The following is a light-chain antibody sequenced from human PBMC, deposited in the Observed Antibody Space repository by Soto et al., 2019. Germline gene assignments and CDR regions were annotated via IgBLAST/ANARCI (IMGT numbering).Light chain of an antibody. CDR2: GAS. CDR1: QSVSSNF. CDR3: QNYGSPPVT. J-gene: IGKJ4*01. Sequence: DIVLTQSPGTLSLSPGERATLSCSASQSVSSNFLAWYQQKPGQAPRLLIYGASIRATGVPDRFSGGGSGTDFTLTISGLEPDDFAQYLCQNYGSPPVTFGGGTKIEVK. V-gene: IGKV3-20*01.